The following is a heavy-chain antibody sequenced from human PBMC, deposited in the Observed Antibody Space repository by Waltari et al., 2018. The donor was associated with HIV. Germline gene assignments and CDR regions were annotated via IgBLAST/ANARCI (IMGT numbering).Heavy chain of an antibody. J-gene: IGHJ6*02. Sequence: EVQLVESGGGLVQPGGSLRLSCAASGFTVSSNYMSWVRQAPGKGLEGVSVIYSGGSTYYADSVKGRFTISRDNSKNTMYLQMSSLRAEDTAVYYCASIAYCGGDCYPRGMDVWGQGTTVTVSS. V-gene: IGHV3-66*01. CDR1: GFTVSSNY. CDR2: IYSGGST. D-gene: IGHD2-21*02. CDR3: ASIAYCGGDCYPRGMDV.